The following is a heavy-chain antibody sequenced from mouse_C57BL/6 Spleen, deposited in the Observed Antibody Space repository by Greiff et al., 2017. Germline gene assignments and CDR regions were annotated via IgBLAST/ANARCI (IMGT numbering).Heavy chain of an antibody. D-gene: IGHD1-1*01. V-gene: IGHV1-59*01. J-gene: IGHJ3*01. CDR3: ARSPHYYGSSYWFAY. Sequence: VQLQQPGAELVRPGTSVKLSCKASGYTFTSYWMHWVKQRPGQGLEWIGVIDPSDSYTNYNQKFKGKATLTVDTSSSTAYMQLSSLTSEDSAVYYCARSPHYYGSSYWFAYWGQGTLVTVSA. CDR1: GYTFTSYW. CDR2: IDPSDSYT.